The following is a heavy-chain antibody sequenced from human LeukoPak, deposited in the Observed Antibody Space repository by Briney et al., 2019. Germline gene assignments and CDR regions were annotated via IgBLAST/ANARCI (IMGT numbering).Heavy chain of an antibody. CDR1: GGSISSSSYY. D-gene: IGHD3-22*01. Sequence: SETLSLTCTVSGGSISSSSYYWGWIRQPPGKGLEWIGSIYYSGSTYYNPSLKSRVTISVDTSKNQFSLKLSSVTAADTAVYYCARSPPPIVVAENWFDPWGQGTLVTVSS. CDR3: ARSPPPIVVAENWFDP. J-gene: IGHJ5*02. CDR2: IYYSGST. V-gene: IGHV4-39*07.